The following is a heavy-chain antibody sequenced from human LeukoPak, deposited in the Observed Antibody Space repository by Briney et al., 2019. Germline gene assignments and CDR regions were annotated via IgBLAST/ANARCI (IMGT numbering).Heavy chain of an antibody. D-gene: IGHD2-2*01. V-gene: IGHV4-61*02. CDR3: ARAGDVVVVPPTPYLPPRYYMDV. J-gene: IGHJ6*03. Sequence: PSETLSLTCTVSGGPISRGTYYWSWIRQTAEKGLEWIGRIYATGNTKYNPSLKGRVTISLDTSKNQFSLILTSVTAADTAVYYCARAGDVVVVPPTPYLPPRYYMDVWGKGTSVTVSS. CDR1: GGPISRGTYY. CDR2: IYATGNT.